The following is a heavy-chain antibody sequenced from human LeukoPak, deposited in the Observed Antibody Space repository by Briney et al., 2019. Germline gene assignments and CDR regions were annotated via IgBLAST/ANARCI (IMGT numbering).Heavy chain of an antibody. J-gene: IGHJ4*02. CDR1: GFTFSSYW. V-gene: IGHV3-7*01. CDR2: IKQDGSEK. D-gene: IGHD3-3*02. CDR3: ARDSNSFDY. Sequence: PGGSLRLSCAASGFTFSSYWMTWVRQAPGKGLEWVANIKQDGSEKFYVDSVKGRFTISRDNAKNSLYLQMNSLRDEDTALYYCARDSNSFDYWGQGTPVTVSS.